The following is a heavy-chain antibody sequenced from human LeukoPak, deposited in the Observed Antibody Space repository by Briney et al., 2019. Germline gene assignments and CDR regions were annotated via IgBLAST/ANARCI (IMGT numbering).Heavy chain of an antibody. CDR1: GGAISNYY. Sequence: SETLSLTWTVSGGAISNYYWSWIRQPPGMGLEWLGYIYYSGRTNYNPSLKSRVTISVDTSKNQFSLKLTSVTAADTAVYYCARHTPENRRNGMDVWAQGTTVTVSS. CDR2: IYYSGRT. CDR3: ARHTPENRRNGMDV. J-gene: IGHJ6*02. D-gene: IGHD2/OR15-2a*01. V-gene: IGHV4-59*08.